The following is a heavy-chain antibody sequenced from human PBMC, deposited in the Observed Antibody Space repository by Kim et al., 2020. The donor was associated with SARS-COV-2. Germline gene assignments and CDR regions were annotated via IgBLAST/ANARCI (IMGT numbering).Heavy chain of an antibody. D-gene: IGHD2-15*01. V-gene: IGHV3-23*01. Sequence: YYADSVKGQFTISRDNSKDTLFLDLESLRGEDTAVYYCAKEEGGSFTLGDWGQGTLVSVSS. CDR3: AKEEGGSFTLGD. J-gene: IGHJ4*02.